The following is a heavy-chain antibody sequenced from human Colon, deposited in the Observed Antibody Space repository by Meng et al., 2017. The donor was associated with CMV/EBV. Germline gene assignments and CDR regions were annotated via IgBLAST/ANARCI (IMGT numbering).Heavy chain of an antibody. D-gene: IGHD2/OR15-2a*01. CDR3: ARESISRNYFDF. CDR2: ISPSGNFM. CDR1: GFTFDTYT. V-gene: IGHV3-21*01. Sequence: GGSLRLSCAASGFTFDTYTMNWVRQAPGKGLEWVSSISPSGNFMYYADSVKGRFNISRDNAKNSLYLQMHGLGGDDTAVYYCARESISRNYFDFWGQGMPVTVSS. J-gene: IGHJ4*02.